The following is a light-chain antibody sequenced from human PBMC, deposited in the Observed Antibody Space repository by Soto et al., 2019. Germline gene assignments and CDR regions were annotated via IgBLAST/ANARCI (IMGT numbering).Light chain of an antibody. CDR2: SNN. Sequence: QSVLTQSPSAYRTPGQMGTISCSENSSNIGSNTVNWYQQLPGTAPKLLIYSNNQRPSGVPDRFSGSKTGTSASLAISGLQSEYEANYYCAAWDNSLNGLYVFGAGTKVTVL. J-gene: IGLJ1*01. CDR1: SSNIGSNT. CDR3: AAWDNSLNGLYV. V-gene: IGLV1-44*01.